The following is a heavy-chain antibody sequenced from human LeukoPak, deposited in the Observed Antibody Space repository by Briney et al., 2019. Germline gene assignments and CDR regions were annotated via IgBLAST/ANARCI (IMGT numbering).Heavy chain of an antibody. V-gene: IGHV4-59*01. CDR1: GGSISSYY. D-gene: IGHD1-26*01. J-gene: IGHJ4*02. CDR3: ARGLYSGSPRGY. CDR2: IYYSGST. Sequence: SETLSLTCTVSGGSISSYYWSWIRQPPGKGLEWIGYIYYSGSTNYNPSLKSRVTISVDTSKNQFPLKLSSVTAADTAVYYCARGLYSGSPRGYWGQGTLVTVSS.